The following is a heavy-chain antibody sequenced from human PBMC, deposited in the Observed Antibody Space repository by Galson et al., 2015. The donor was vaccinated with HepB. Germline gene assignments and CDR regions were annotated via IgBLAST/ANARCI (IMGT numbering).Heavy chain of an antibody. J-gene: IGHJ3*02. CDR3: VGLVGATTHGAFDI. V-gene: IGHV3-64D*06. Sequence: SLRLSCAASGFTFSSYAMHWVRQAPGKGLEYVSAISSNGGSTYYADSVKGRFTISRDNSKNTLYLQMSSLRAEDTAVYYCVGLVGATTHGAFDIWGQGTMVTVSS. D-gene: IGHD1-26*01. CDR1: GFTFSSYA. CDR2: ISSNGGST.